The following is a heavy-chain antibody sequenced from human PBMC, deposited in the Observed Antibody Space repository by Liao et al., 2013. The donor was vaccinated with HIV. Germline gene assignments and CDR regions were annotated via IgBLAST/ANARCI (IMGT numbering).Heavy chain of an antibody. Sequence: QVQLQESGPGLVKPSETLSLTCTVSGGSISSYYWSWIRQPAGKGLEWIGRIYTSGSTDYNPSLNSRVTISLDTSKNHFSLKLSSVTAADTAVYYCARTDQYYDFWNGYENWFDPWGQGTLVTVSS. CDR1: GGSISSYY. V-gene: IGHV4-4*07. CDR2: IYTSGST. J-gene: IGHJ5*02. CDR3: ARTDQYYDFWNGYENWFDP. D-gene: IGHD3-3*01.